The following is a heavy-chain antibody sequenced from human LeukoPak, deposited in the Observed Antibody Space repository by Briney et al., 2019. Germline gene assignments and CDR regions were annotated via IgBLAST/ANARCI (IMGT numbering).Heavy chain of an antibody. CDR2: ISYDGNNK. D-gene: IGHD5-18*01. CDR1: GFTFSSYG. J-gene: IGHJ4*02. Sequence: GGSLILSCAASGFTFSSYGIHWVRQAPGKGLEWVAVISYDGNNKYYADSVKGRFTISRDNSKNTLYLQMNSLRGEDTAVYYCAKDRGDSYGLDYWGQGTLVTVSS. CDR3: AKDRGDSYGLDY. V-gene: IGHV3-30*18.